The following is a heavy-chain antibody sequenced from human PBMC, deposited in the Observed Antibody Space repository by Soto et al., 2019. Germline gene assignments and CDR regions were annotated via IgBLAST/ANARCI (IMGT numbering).Heavy chain of an antibody. CDR1: GGSFSGYY. CDR3: ARLNGYCISTNCHGYYGMDV. J-gene: IGHJ6*02. CDR2: INHSGST. D-gene: IGHD2-2*03. V-gene: IGHV4-34*01. Sequence: SETQSLTCAVYGGSFSGYYWSWIRQPPGKGLEWIGEINHSGSTNYNPSLKSRVTISVDTSKNQFSLKLSSVTAADTAVYYCARLNGYCISTNCHGYYGMDVWGQGTTVTVSS.